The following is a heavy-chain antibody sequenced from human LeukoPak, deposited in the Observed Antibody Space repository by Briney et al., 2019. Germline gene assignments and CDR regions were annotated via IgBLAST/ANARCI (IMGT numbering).Heavy chain of an antibody. D-gene: IGHD2/OR15-2a*01. V-gene: IGHV2-5*02. CDR2: IYWDDDK. Sequence: SGPTLVKPTQTLTLTCTFSGFSLRTSGVGVGWIRQPPGKALEWLALIYWDDDKRYSPSLKSRLTITKDTSKNQVVLTMTNMDPVDTATYYCAHDDRSTFRFDYWGQGTMVTVSS. CDR1: GFSLRTSGVG. CDR3: AHDDRSTFRFDY. J-gene: IGHJ4*02.